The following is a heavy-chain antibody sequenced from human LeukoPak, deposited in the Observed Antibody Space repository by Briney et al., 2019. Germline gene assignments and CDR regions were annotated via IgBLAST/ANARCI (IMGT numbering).Heavy chain of an antibody. D-gene: IGHD6-19*01. CDR1: GFTFSSYS. CDR3: ASEEVAVAGGDY. V-gene: IGHV3-21*01. CDR2: ISSSSSYI. Sequence: GGSLRLSYAASGFTFSSYSMNWVRQAPGKGLEWVSSISSSSSYIYYADSVKGRFTISRDNAKNSLYLQMNSLRAEDTAVYYCASEEVAVAGGDYWGQGTLVTVSS. J-gene: IGHJ4*02.